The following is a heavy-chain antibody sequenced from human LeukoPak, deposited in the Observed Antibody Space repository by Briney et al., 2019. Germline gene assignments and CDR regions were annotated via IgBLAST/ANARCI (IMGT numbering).Heavy chain of an antibody. J-gene: IGHJ4*02. CDR2: IYHSGST. CDR3: ARTLYSSGWCPFDY. V-gene: IGHV4-38-2*02. CDR1: GYSISSGYF. Sequence: SETLSLTCTVSGYSISSGYFWGWVRQPPGKGLEWIGNIYHSGSTYYNPSLKSRVTISVDTSKNRFSLKLSSVTAADTAVYYCARTLYSSGWCPFDYWGQGALVTVSS. D-gene: IGHD6-19*01.